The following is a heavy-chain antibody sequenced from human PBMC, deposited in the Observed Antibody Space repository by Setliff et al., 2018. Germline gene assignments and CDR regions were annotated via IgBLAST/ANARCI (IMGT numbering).Heavy chain of an antibody. CDR2: ISSGST. CDR3: ARDSPIRLGVIPS. Sequence: PGGSLRLSCTASGFTFSNYAMTWVRQPPGKGLEWVSTISSGSTYYADTVKGRFTISRDNSKNTVYLQMNSLRADDKAIYFCARDSPIRLGVIPSWGPGTLVTVSS. D-gene: IGHD2-21*01. J-gene: IGHJ4*02. V-gene: IGHV3-23*01. CDR1: GFTFSNYA.